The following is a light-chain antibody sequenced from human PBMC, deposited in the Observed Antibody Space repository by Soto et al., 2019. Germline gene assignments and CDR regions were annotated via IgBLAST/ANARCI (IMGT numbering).Light chain of an antibody. CDR3: QQYDSYPHT. CDR1: QSVSSW. CDR2: DAS. V-gene: IGKV1-5*01. Sequence: DIQMTQSPSTLSASIGDRVTITCRASQSVSSWLAWYQQKPGKAPKILMYDASSLEIGVPSRFRGSGSGKEFSLTISSLQPDDFATYYCQQYDSYPHTFGQGTNLEIK. J-gene: IGKJ2*01.